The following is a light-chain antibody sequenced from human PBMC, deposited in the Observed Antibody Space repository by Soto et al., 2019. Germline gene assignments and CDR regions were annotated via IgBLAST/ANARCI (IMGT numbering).Light chain of an antibody. CDR2: DVS. CDR3: RSYAGSYTWV. Sequence: QSALTQPRSVSGSTGQSVTISCTGTSSDVGGYNYVSWYQHHPGKAPKSMIYDVSKRPSGVPDRFSGSKSGNTASLTISGLQAEDEADYYCRSYAGSYTWVFGGGTKLTVL. J-gene: IGLJ3*02. CDR1: SSDVGGYNY. V-gene: IGLV2-11*01.